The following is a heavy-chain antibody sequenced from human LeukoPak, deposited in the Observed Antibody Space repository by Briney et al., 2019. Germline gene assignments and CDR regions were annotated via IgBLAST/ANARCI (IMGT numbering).Heavy chain of an antibody. D-gene: IGHD1/OR15-1a*01. Sequence: ASVKVSCKASGYTFTGYYMHWVRQVPGQGLEWMGWINPNSGGTKYAQKFQGRVTMTRDTSISTAYMELNRLRSDDTAVYYCARVMNREGTNYWGQGTLVTDSS. J-gene: IGHJ4*02. CDR2: INPNSGGT. CDR3: ARVMNREGTNY. V-gene: IGHV1-2*02. CDR1: GYTFTGYY.